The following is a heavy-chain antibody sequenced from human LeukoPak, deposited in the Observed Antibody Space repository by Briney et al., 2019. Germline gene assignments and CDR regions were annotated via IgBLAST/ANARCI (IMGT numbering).Heavy chain of an antibody. CDR3: ARDKCGGDCYPDAFDI. D-gene: IGHD2-21*02. CDR2: IYTSGST. CDR1: GGSISSYY. J-gene: IGHJ3*02. V-gene: IGHV4-4*07. Sequence: SETLSLTCTVSGGSISSYYWSWIRQPAGKGLEWIGRIYTSGSTNYNPSLKSRVTMSVDTSKNQFSLKLSSVTAADTAVYYCARDKCGGDCYPDAFDIWGQGTMVTVSS.